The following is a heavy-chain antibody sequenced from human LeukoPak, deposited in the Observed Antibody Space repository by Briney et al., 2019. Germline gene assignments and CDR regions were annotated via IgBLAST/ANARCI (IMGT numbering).Heavy chain of an antibody. V-gene: IGHV3-7*01. CDR1: GFTCSSYW. D-gene: IGHD3-3*01. CDR2: IKQDGSEK. J-gene: IGHJ4*02. Sequence: GGSLRLSCAASGFTCSSYWMSWVRQAPGKGLEWVANIKQDGSEKYYVDSVKGRFTISRDNAKNSLYLQMNSLRAEDTAVYYCASSNNDFWSGYYGNFDYWGQGTLVTVSS. CDR3: ASSNNDFWSGYYGNFDY.